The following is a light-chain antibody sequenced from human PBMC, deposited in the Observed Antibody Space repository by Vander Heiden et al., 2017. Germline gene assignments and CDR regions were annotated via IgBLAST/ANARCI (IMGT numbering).Light chain of an antibody. CDR3: SSYTSSSTLVV. CDR2: DVS. V-gene: IGLV2-14*01. CDR1: SSDVGGYNY. Sequence: QSALTQPASVSGSPGQSITISCTGTSSDVGGYNYVSWYQQHPGKAPKLMIYDVSNRPSGVSNRFSGSKSGNTASLTISGLQAEDEADYDCSSYTSSSTLVVFGTGTKVTVL. J-gene: IGLJ1*01.